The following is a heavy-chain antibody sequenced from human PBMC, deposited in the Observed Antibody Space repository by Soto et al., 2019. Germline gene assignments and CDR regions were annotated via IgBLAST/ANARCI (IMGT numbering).Heavy chain of an antibody. V-gene: IGHV3-23*01. Sequence: GGSLRLSCAASGFTFSNYAMNWVRQAPGKGLEWVSTMSGSGGSTYYADSVKGRFTISRDNSKNTLFLQMNSLRAEDTAVYYCAKLSSRWYSEYFQHWGQGTLVTVSS. J-gene: IGHJ1*01. CDR2: MSGSGGST. CDR3: AKLSSRWYSEYFQH. CDR1: GFTFSNYA. D-gene: IGHD6-13*01.